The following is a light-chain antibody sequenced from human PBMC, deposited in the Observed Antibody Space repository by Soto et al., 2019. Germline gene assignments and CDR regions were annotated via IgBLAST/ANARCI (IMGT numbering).Light chain of an antibody. CDR1: QAISNF. CDR2: GAS. Sequence: IQIAQSPSSLSGSVGDRFTITCRASQAISNFLAWYQQKAGKVPKLLMYGASTLPSGVPSRFSGSGSGTDFTLTISSLRPEDVATYYCQNYHSDLWTFDQGTKVDIK. CDR3: QNYHSDLWT. V-gene: IGKV1-27*01. J-gene: IGKJ1*01.